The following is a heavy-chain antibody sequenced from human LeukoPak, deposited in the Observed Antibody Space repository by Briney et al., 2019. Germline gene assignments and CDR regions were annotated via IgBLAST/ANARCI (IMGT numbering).Heavy chain of an antibody. Sequence: QTGGSLRLSCAASGFGSSDYDIHWVRQAPGKGLEWVTTISSDGTKRFYADSVKGRISISRDNSRNTVYVQISSLRGEDTAVYYCAKGGSDRVAVATFYYYGLDVWGQGTTVTISS. D-gene: IGHD5-12*01. J-gene: IGHJ6*02. CDR1: GFGSSDYD. CDR2: ISSDGTKR. CDR3: AKGGSDRVAVATFYYYGLDV. V-gene: IGHV3-30*18.